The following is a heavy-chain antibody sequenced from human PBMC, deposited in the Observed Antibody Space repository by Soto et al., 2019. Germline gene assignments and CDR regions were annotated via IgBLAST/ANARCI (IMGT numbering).Heavy chain of an antibody. CDR3: ARLSSTSFGLDHAFDI. CDR1: GGSITSYS. J-gene: IGHJ3*02. V-gene: IGHV4-59*07. CDR2: IYYSGST. D-gene: IGHD2-2*01. Sequence: SDTLSLTCTLSGGSITSYSWSWIRQPPGKGLERIGYIYYSGSTNYNPSLKCRVTISVDTSKNQFSLKLSSVTAADTAVYYCARLSSTSFGLDHAFDIWGQGTMVT.